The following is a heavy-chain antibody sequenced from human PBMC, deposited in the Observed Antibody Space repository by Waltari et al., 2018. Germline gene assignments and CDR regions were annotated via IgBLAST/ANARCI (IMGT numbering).Heavy chain of an antibody. CDR3: ARQTGGYDFWSGRDYYYYMDV. J-gene: IGHJ6*03. D-gene: IGHD3-3*01. Sequence: QVQLQESGPGLVKPSETLSLTCTVSGGSISSYYWSWIRQPPGKGLEWIGYIYYSGSTNYNPSLKSRVTISVDTSKNQFSLKLSSVTAADTAVYYCARQTGGYDFWSGRDYYYYMDVWGKGTTVTISS. CDR1: GGSISSYY. V-gene: IGHV4-59*08. CDR2: IYYSGST.